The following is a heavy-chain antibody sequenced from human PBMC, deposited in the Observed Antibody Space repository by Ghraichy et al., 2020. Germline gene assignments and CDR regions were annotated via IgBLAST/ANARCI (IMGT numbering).Heavy chain of an antibody. J-gene: IGHJ3*01. Sequence: GGSLRLSCAASGFTFNKYSMDWVRQAPGKGLEWISYISSTNVIYYAESVKGRFTISRDNAKNSLYLQMHSLRDGDTAVYYCAGDRDHAFDLCGQGTMVTVSS. V-gene: IGHV3-48*02. CDR3: AGDRDHAFDL. CDR2: ISSTNVI. D-gene: IGHD3-10*01. CDR1: GFTFNKYS.